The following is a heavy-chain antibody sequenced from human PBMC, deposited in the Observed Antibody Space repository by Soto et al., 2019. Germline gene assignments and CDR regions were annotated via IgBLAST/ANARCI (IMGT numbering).Heavy chain of an antibody. Sequence: GGSLRLSCAASGFTFSSYWMSWVRQAPGKGLEWVANIKQDGSEKYYVDSVKGRFTISRDNAKNSLYLQMNSLRAEDTAVYYCARDNRPDCSGGSCYRGGWFDPWGQGTLVTVSS. V-gene: IGHV3-7*01. J-gene: IGHJ5*02. CDR3: ARDNRPDCSGGSCYRGGWFDP. D-gene: IGHD2-15*01. CDR2: IKQDGSEK. CDR1: GFTFSSYW.